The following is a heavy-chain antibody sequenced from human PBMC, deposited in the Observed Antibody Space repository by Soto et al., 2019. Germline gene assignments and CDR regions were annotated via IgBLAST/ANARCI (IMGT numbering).Heavy chain of an antibody. D-gene: IGHD3-16*01. V-gene: IGHV3-30*04. J-gene: IGHJ3*02. CDR3: AGEGEAFDI. Sequence: QVQLVESGGGVVQPGRSLRLSCVASGFTFRNYAIHWVRQAPGKGLEWVAVISFDGGDKYYADSVKGRFTISRDNSKNTLSLQMNSLRTEDTAVFYCAGEGEAFDIWGQGTMVTVSS. CDR1: GFTFRNYA. CDR2: ISFDGGDK.